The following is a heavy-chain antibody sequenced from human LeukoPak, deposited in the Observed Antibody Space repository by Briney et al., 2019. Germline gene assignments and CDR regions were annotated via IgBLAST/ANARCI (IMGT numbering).Heavy chain of an antibody. V-gene: IGHV3-21*01. J-gene: IGHJ5*01. CDR2: ISSTSAYI. CDR3: ARVAVAGPTGWFDS. D-gene: IGHD6-19*01. Sequence: GGSLRLSCAASGFTFSSYSMNWVRQAPGKGLEWVSSISSTSAYIYYAESAKGRFSISRDNVDNVVHLQMSSLRNEDTAFYYCARVAVAGPTGWFDSWGQGTLVTVSS. CDR1: GFTFSSYS.